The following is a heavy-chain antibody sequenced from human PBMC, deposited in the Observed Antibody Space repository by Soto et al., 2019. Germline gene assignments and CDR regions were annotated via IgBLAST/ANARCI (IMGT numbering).Heavy chain of an antibody. V-gene: IGHV3-23*04. Sequence: EVQLVESGGGLVQPGGSLRLSCAASGFTFINHAMSWVRQAPGNGLEWVSAMSATSGNTYYADSVKGRFTISRDNSKNTLYLQMHSLRPEDTAMYYCARHVSTVTTDWGQGTLVTVSS. J-gene: IGHJ4*02. CDR2: MSATSGNT. CDR3: ARHVSTVTTD. D-gene: IGHD4-17*01. CDR1: GFTFINHA.